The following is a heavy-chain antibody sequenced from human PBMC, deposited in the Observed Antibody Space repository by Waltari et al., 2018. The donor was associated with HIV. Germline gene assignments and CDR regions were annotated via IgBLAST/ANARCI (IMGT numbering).Heavy chain of an antibody. CDR1: GFTVSSNY. CDR2: IYSGGST. V-gene: IGHV3-66*02. CDR3: VRENWNYGYYYGMDV. J-gene: IGHJ6*02. Sequence: EVQLVESGGGLVQPGGSLRLSCAASGFTVSSNYMSWVRQAPGQGMEWVSVIYSGGSTYDADSVKGRFTISRDNSKNTLYLQMNSLRAEDTAVYYCVRENWNYGYYYGMDVWGQGTTVTVSS. D-gene: IGHD1-7*01.